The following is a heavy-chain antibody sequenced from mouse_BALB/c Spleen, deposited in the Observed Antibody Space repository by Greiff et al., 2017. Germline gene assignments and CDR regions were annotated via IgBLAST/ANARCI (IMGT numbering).Heavy chain of an antibody. J-gene: IGHJ3*01. CDR3: TRKDSFAY. Sequence: VQLVESGAELVRPGASVTLSCKASGYTFTDYEMHWVKQTPVHGLEWIGAIDPETGGTAYNQKFKGKATLTADKSSSTAYMELRSLTSEDSAVYYCTRKDSFAYWGQGTLVTVSA. CDR2: IDPETGGT. V-gene: IGHV1-15*01. CDR1: GYTFTDYE.